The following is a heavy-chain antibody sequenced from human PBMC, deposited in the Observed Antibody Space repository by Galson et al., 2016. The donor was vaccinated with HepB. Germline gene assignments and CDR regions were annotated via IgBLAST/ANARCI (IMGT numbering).Heavy chain of an antibody. Sequence: SLRLSCAVSGFTFSSYGMTWVRQAPGKGLEWVSAISSSGDRKYYADSVKGRFTISRDNSKNTLYLQMNSLRAEDTAVYYCAKRMFGSYLDYWGRGTLVTVSS. CDR3: AKRMFGSYLDY. CDR1: GFTFSSYG. V-gene: IGHV3-23*01. J-gene: IGHJ4*02. D-gene: IGHD3-16*02. CDR2: ISSSGDRK.